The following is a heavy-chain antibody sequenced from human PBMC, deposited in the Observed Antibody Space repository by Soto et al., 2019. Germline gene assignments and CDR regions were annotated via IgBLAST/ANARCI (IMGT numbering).Heavy chain of an antibody. Sequence: PSETLSLTCTVSGGSISSYYWSWIRQPPGKGLEWIGYIYYSGSTNYNPSLKSRVTISVDTSKNQFSLKLSSVTAADTAVYYCAREYYYDSSGLRGYFDLWGHGTLVTVSS. J-gene: IGHJ2*01. V-gene: IGHV4-59*01. CDR1: GGSISSYY. CDR3: AREYYYDSSGLRGYFDL. D-gene: IGHD3-22*01. CDR2: IYYSGST.